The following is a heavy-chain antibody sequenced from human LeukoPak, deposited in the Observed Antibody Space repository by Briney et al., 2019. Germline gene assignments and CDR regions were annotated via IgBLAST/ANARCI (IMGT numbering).Heavy chain of an antibody. V-gene: IGHV1-8*01. D-gene: IGHD6-13*01. CDR1: GYTFTNYH. Sequence: ASVKVSCKASGYTFTNYHINGVRQAPGQGLEWMGWMDPNNGNTDYAQKFQGRVTMTRNTSINTAYMELSSLRSEDTAVFYCARVAAGGNRFWFDPWGQGTLVTVSS. CDR2: MDPNNGNT. J-gene: IGHJ5*02. CDR3: ARVAAGGNRFWFDP.